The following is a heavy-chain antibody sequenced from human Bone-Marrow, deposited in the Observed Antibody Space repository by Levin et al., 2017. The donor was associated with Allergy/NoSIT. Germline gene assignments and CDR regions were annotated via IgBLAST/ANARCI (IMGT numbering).Heavy chain of an antibody. CDR3: AKDRVKSSSSWVFFDL. Sequence: GGSLRLSCAASGFTFDDYAMHWVRQAPGKGLEWVSGISWNSGSIGYADSVKGRFTISRDNAKNSLYLQMNSLRAEDTALYYCAKDRVKSSSSWVFFDLWGRGTLVTVSS. D-gene: IGHD2-8*01. J-gene: IGHJ2*01. V-gene: IGHV3-9*01. CDR2: ISWNSGSI. CDR1: GFTFDDYA.